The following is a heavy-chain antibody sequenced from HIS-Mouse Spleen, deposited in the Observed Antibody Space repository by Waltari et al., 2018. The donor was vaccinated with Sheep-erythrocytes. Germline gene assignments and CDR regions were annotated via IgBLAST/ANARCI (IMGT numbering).Heavy chain of an antibody. Sequence: EVQLVESGGGLVQPGGSLRLSCAASGFTFSSYGMSWVRQAPGEGVEWVANIKQDGSEKYYVDSVKGRFTISRDNAKNSLYLQMNSLRAEDTAVYYCARDLPGITIFGVVTTDAFDIWGQGTMVTVSS. V-gene: IGHV3-7*01. CDR2: IKQDGSEK. D-gene: IGHD3-3*01. CDR1: GFTFSSYG. CDR3: ARDLPGITIFGVVTTDAFDI. J-gene: IGHJ3*02.